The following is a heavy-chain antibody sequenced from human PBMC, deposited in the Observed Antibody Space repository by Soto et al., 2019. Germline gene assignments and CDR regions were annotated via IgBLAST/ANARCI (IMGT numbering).Heavy chain of an antibody. CDR1: GFTFSSYS. Sequence: GSLRLSCAASGFTFSSYSMNWVRQAPGKGLEWVSSISSSSSYIYYADSVKGRFTISRDNAKNSLYLQMNSLRAEDTAVYYCAKGRTYSGSYYTFDYWGQETLVTVSS. J-gene: IGHJ4*02. CDR3: AKGRTYSGSYYTFDY. CDR2: ISSSSSYI. D-gene: IGHD1-26*01. V-gene: IGHV3-21*04.